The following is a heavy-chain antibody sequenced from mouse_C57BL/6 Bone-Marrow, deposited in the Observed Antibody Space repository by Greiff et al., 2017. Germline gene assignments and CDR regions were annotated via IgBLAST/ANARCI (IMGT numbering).Heavy chain of an antibody. V-gene: IGHV1-64*01. D-gene: IGHD2-12*01. CDR3: ARLRGLAD. Sequence: QVQLQQSGAELVKPGASVKLSCKASGYTFPSYWLHWVKPTPGQGLEWIGMILPNSGSTNYNEKFKSKDTLTVYKSSSTAYMQLSSLTSEDSAVYYCARLRGLADWGQGTLVTVSA. J-gene: IGHJ3*01. CDR1: GYTFPSYW. CDR2: ILPNSGST.